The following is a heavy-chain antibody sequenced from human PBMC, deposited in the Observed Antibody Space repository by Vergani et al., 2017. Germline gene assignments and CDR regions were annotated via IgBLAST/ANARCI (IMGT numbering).Heavy chain of an antibody. Sequence: VQVVESGGGLVQPGGSLRLSCAASGFIFSDHYMHWVRQAPGKGLEWVSSISSSSGYTYYADSMKGRFTISRDNAKDSLYLQMDSLRAEDTAVYYCARDLRAAAVGDPFYYWGQGTLVTVSS. J-gene: IGHJ4*02. CDR1: GFIFSDHY. CDR3: ARDLRAAAVGDPFYY. V-gene: IGHV3-11*06. CDR2: ISSSSGYT. D-gene: IGHD6-13*01.